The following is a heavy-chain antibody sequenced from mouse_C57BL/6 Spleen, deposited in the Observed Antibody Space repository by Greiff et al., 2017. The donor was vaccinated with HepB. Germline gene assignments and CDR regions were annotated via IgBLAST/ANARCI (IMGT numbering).Heavy chain of an antibody. J-gene: IGHJ1*03. CDR2: INPSNGGT. CDR3: AREGNYYGSFYWYFDV. Sequence: QVQLQQPGTELVKPGASVKLSCKASGYTFTSYWMHWVKQRPGQGLEWIGNINPSNGGTNYNEKFKSKATLTVDKSSSTAYMQLSSLTSEDSAVYYCAREGNYYGSFYWYFDVWGTGTTVTVAS. CDR1: GYTFTSYW. V-gene: IGHV1-53*01. D-gene: IGHD1-1*01.